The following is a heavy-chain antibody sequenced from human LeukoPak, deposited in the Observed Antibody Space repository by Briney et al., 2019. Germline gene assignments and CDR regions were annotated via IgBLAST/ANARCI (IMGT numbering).Heavy chain of an antibody. CDR2: IKSKTDGGTT. J-gene: IGHJ4*02. D-gene: IGHD3-9*01. V-gene: IGHV3-15*07. Sequence: GGSLRLSCAASGFTFSNAWMNWVRQAPGKGLEWVGRIKSKTDGGTTDYAAPVKGRFTISRDDSKNTLYLQMNSLKTEDTAVYYCTTEQLRYFDWLLPDYWGQGTLVTVSS. CDR3: TTEQLRYFDWLLPDY. CDR1: GFTFSNAW.